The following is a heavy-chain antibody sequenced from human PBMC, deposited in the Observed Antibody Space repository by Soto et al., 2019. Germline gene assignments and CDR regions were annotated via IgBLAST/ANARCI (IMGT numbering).Heavy chain of an antibody. J-gene: IGHJ4*02. CDR3: ARGSLPRGYCSGGSCSQEGDY. V-gene: IGHV1-18*01. D-gene: IGHD2-15*01. Sequence: GASVKVSCKASGYTFTSYGISWVRQAPGQGLEWMGWISAYNGNTNYAQKLQGRVTMTTDTSTSTAYMELRSLRSDDTAVYYCARGSLPRGYCSGGSCSQEGDYWGQGTLVTVSS. CDR2: ISAYNGNT. CDR1: GYTFTSYG.